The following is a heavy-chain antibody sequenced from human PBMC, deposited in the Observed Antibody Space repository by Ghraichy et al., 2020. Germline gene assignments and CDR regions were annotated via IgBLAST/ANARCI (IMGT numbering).Heavy chain of an antibody. D-gene: IGHD3-22*01. CDR1: GGSFSGYY. V-gene: IGHV4-34*01. J-gene: IGHJ6*02. Sequence: SETLSLTCAVYGGSFSGYYWSWIRQPPGKGLEWIGEINHSGSTNYNPSLKSRVTISVDTSKNQFSLKLSSVTAADTAVYYCARGRTYYYDSSGYYYLYYYYYYGMDVWGQGTTVTVSS. CDR2: INHSGST. CDR3: ARGRTYYYDSSGYYYLYYYYYYGMDV.